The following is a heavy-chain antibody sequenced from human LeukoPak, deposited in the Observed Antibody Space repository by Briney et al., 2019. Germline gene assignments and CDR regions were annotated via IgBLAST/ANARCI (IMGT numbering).Heavy chain of an antibody. CDR3: ARDPYYGSGSPPYYFDY. Sequence: VKPSETLSLTCTVSGGSISSYYWSWIRPPAGKGLEWIGRIYTSGSTNYNPSLKSRVTMSVDTSKNQFSLKLSSVTAADTAVYYCARDPYYGSGSPPYYFDYWGQGTLVTVSS. CDR1: GGSISSYY. D-gene: IGHD3-10*01. J-gene: IGHJ4*02. CDR2: IYTSGST. V-gene: IGHV4-4*07.